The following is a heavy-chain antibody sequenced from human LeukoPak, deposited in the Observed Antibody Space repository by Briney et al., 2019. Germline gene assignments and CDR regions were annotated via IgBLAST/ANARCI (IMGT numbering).Heavy chain of an antibody. CDR1: GFTFDNYN. Sequence: GGSLRLSCVASGFTFDNYNMDWVRQAPGKGLEWVSCISSTSKYINYADSVKGRFTVSRDNAKNLLFLQMNSLRVEDTAVYYCARQQNWFDPWGQGTLVTVSS. CDR3: ARQQNWFDP. CDR2: ISSTSKYI. J-gene: IGHJ5*02. D-gene: IGHD6-13*01. V-gene: IGHV3-21*06.